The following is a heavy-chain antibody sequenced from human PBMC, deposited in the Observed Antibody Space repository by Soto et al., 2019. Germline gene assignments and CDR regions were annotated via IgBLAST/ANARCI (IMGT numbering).Heavy chain of an antibody. CDR3: ARGVIAAAVTSYYYYIAV. V-gene: IGHV1-18*01. CDR1: GYTFTSYG. J-gene: IGHJ6*03. Sequence: QVQLVQSGAEVKKPGASVKVSCKASGYTFTSYGISWVRQAPGQGLEWMGWISAYNDNTYYAQKLQGRVTITTDTPTSTAYMELSSLTSDDPAVYYCARGVIAAAVTSYYYYIAVWGKGTTVTVPS. D-gene: IGHD6-13*01. CDR2: ISAYNDNT.